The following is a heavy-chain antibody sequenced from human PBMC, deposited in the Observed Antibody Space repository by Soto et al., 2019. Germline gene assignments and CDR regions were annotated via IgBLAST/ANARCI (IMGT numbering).Heavy chain of an antibody. J-gene: IGHJ6*02. D-gene: IGHD5-12*01. V-gene: IGHV5-51*01. CDR3: ASLIGWLPIFRYYYYGMDV. CDR2: IYPGDSDT. CDR1: GYSFTSYW. Sequence: GESLKISCKGSGYSFTSYWIGWVRQMPGKGLEWMGIIYPGDSDTRYSPSFQGQVTISADKSISTAYLQWSSLKASDTAMYYCASLIGWLPIFRYYYYGMDVWGQGTTVTVSS.